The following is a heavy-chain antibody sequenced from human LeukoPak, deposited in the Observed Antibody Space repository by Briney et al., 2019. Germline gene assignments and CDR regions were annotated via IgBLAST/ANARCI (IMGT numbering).Heavy chain of an antibody. CDR1: GFTSSSYW. CDR2: VKQDGSEK. CDR3: AKEGAYVILTNAS. J-gene: IGHJ5*02. V-gene: IGHV3-7*01. Sequence: PGGSLRLSRAASGFTSSSYWTNWLCQAPGKGLEWVANVKQDGSEKYYVDSVKGRFTISRDNAKNSLYLQMNSLRAEDTAVYYCAKEGAYVILTNASCGQGALVTVSS. D-gene: IGHD3-16*02.